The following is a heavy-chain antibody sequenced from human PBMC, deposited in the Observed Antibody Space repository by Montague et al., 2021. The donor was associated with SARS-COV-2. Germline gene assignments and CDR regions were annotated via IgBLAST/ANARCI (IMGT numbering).Heavy chain of an antibody. V-gene: IGHV4-39*01. CDR1: GGSISSSSYY. CDR3: ARHGLAGITIFGVVTPRGGFDI. Sequence: SETLSLTCTVSGGSISSSSYYWGWIRQPPGKGLEWIGSIYYSGSTYYNPSLKSRGTISVDTSKNQFSLKLSSVTAAGTAVYYCARHGLAGITIFGVVTPRGGFDIWGQGTMVTVSS. J-gene: IGHJ3*02. D-gene: IGHD3-3*01. CDR2: IYYSGST.